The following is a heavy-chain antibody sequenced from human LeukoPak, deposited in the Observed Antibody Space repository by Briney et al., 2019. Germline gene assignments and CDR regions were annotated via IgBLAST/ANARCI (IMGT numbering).Heavy chain of an antibody. J-gene: IGHJ4*02. D-gene: IGHD3-10*01. CDR1: GFTFSSYW. V-gene: IGHV3-7*01. Sequence: GGSLRLSCAASGFTFSSYWMNWVRQAPGKGLEWVANINQDESEKYYVDSVKGRFTISRDNAKNSLYLQMNSLRAEDTAVYYCARASKASGSYQFDYWGQGTLVTVSS. CDR3: ARASKASGSYQFDY. CDR2: INQDESEK.